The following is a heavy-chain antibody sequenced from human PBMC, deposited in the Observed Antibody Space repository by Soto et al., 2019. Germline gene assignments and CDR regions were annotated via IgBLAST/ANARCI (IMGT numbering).Heavy chain of an antibody. V-gene: IGHV1-46*01. CDR1: GNTFTNYY. J-gene: IGHJ4*02. Sequence: QVQLMQSGAEVKKPGASVKVSCKASGNTFTNYYIHWVRQAPGQGLEWMGTINPSGGHTTYSQNFRGRVNXPXXXSXXTLYMELTSLTSDDTAVYYCARGGHVVVVTAAFDYWGQGTLVTVSS. CDR3: ARGGHVVVVTAAFDY. CDR2: INPSGGHT. D-gene: IGHD2-21*02.